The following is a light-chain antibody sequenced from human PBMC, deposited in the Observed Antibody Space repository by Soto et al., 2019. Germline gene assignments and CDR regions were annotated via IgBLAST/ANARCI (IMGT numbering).Light chain of an antibody. J-gene: IGLJ1*01. CDR3: SSYAGSSNV. V-gene: IGLV1-44*01. CDR1: NSNIGSNT. Sequence: QSVLTQPPSASGTPGQRVTISCSGSNSNIGSNTVNWYQQLSGDPDRFSGSKSGNTASLTVSGLQAEDEADYYCSSYAGSSNVFGTGTRSPS.